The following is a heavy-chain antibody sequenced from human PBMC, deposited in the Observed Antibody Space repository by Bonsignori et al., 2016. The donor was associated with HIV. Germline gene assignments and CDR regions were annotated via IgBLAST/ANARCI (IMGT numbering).Heavy chain of an antibody. V-gene: IGHV3-74*01. CDR3: ARDLLDETSGWGLDAFDL. J-gene: IGHJ3*01. Sequence: EMQLVESGGGLVLPGGTLRLSCAASGFSFNKYWMHWVRQAPGKGPVWVSRINIDGSGSSYAGYVTGRFKISRDNAKKTLYLEMNSLRADDTAVYYCARDLLDETSGWGLDAFDLWGQGTMVT. D-gene: IGHD6-19*01. CDR1: GFSFNKYW. CDR2: INIDGSGS.